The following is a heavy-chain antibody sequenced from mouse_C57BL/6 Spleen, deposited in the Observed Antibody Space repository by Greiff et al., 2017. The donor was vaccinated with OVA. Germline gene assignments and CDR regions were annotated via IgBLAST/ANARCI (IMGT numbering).Heavy chain of an antibody. V-gene: IGHV5-17*01. D-gene: IGHD2-4*01. CDR1: GFTFSDYG. J-gene: IGHJ1*03. Sequence: EVKLMESGGGLVKPGGSLKLSCAASGFTFSDYGMHWVRQAPEKGLEWVAYISSGSSTIYYADTVKGRFTISRDNAKNTLFLQMTSLRSEDTAMYYFARGDYYGYFDVWGTGTTVTVSS. CDR3: ARGDYYGYFDV. CDR2: ISSGSSTI.